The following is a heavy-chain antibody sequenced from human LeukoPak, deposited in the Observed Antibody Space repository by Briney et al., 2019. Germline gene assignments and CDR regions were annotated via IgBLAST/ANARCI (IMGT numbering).Heavy chain of an antibody. CDR1: GFTFSDSA. CDR2: IKQDGSEK. Sequence: TGGSLRLSCSASGFTFSDSAMSWVRQAPGKGLEWVANIKQDGSEKYYVDSVKGRFTISRDNAKNSLYLQMNSLRAEDTAVYYCARETGYYYDSSGYSVDYWGQGTLVTVSS. J-gene: IGHJ4*02. D-gene: IGHD3-22*01. CDR3: ARETGYYYDSSGYSVDY. V-gene: IGHV3-7*01.